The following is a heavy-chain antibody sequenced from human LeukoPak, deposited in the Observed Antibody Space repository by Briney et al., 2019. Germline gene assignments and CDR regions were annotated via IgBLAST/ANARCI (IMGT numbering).Heavy chain of an antibody. D-gene: IGHD3-22*01. V-gene: IGHV3-66*01. CDR2: IYNGGST. CDR3: ARSESHFDSSGYFDS. J-gene: IGHJ4*02. Sequence: PGGSVRLSCAASGFSVSSNCMSWVRQAPGKGLEWVSVIYNGGSTYYADSVKGRFTISRDNSKNTVYLQMSSLRAEDTAVFYCARSESHFDSSGYFDSWGQGTLVTVSA. CDR1: GFSVSSNC.